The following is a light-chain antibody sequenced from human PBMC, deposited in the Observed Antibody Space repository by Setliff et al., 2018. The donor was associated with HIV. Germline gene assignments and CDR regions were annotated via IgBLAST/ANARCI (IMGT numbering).Light chain of an antibody. CDR1: NSDVGGYNY. Sequence: QSALTQPASVSGSPGQSITISCTGTNSDVGGYNYVSWYQQHPGKAPKLMIYEVNNRPSGVSNRFSGSKSGNTASLTISGLQAEDEDDYFCSSFTSSNTWVFGGGTKVTVL. J-gene: IGLJ3*02. V-gene: IGLV2-14*01. CDR3: SSFTSSNTWV. CDR2: EVN.